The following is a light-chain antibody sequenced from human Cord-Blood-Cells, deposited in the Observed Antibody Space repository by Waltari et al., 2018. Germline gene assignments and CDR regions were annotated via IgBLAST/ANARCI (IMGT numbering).Light chain of an antibody. Sequence: EIVMTQSPATLSVSPGARATLSCRASPSVSSNLDSSQRKPGQAPRPLIYGASTRATGIPARFSGSGYGAEFTLTISRLQSDDFAVYDCQQYNNWPLTFGGGTKVEIK. V-gene: IGKV3-15*01. CDR1: PSVSSN. J-gene: IGKJ4*01. CDR2: GAS. CDR3: QQYNNWPLT.